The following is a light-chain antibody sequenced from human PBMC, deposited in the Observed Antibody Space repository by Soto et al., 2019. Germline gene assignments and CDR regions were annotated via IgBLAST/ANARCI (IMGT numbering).Light chain of an antibody. CDR1: QSVSSSY. Sequence: EIVLTQSPGTLSLSPGERATLSCRASQSVSSSYLAWYQQKTDQAPRRRIYGASSRATRIPDRFSGSGSGTQFTLTISRLEPDDFAVYYCQQYGVTFGQGTKVEIK. CDR2: GAS. J-gene: IGKJ1*01. V-gene: IGKV3-20*01. CDR3: QQYGVT.